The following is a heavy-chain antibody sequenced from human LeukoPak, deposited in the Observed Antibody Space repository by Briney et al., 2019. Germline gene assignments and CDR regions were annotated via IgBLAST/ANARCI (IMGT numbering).Heavy chain of an antibody. D-gene: IGHD1-26*01. CDR1: GYTFTGYY. CDR3: ARAVEFAPHIVGASPTHFDY. J-gene: IGHJ4*02. Sequence: ASVKVSCKASGYTFTGYYMHWVRQAPGQGLEWMGWINPNSGGTNYAQKFQGRVAMTRDTSISTAYMELSRLRSDDTAVYYCARAVEFAPHIVGASPTHFDYWGQGTLVTVSS. V-gene: IGHV1-2*02. CDR2: INPNSGGT.